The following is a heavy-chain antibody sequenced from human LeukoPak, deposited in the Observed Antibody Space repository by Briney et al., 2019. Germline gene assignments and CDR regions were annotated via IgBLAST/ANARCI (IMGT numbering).Heavy chain of an antibody. CDR2: IYHSGST. J-gene: IGHJ6*03. D-gene: IGHD2-21*02. CDR3: ARGRLVVTAILGYYYYYYMDV. CDR1: GGSISSYY. V-gene: IGHV4-59*12. Sequence: SETLSLTCTVSGGSISSYYWSWIRQPPGKGLEWIGSIYHSGSTNYNPSLKSRVTISVDTSKNQFSLKLSSVTAADTAVYYCARGRLVVTAILGYYYYYYMDVWGKGTTVTVSS.